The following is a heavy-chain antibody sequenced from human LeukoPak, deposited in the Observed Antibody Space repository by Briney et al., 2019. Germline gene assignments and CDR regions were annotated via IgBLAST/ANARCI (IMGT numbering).Heavy chain of an antibody. CDR1: GGSISSSSYY. D-gene: IGHD1-26*01. J-gene: IGHJ6*03. Sequence: PSETLSLTCTVSGGSISSSSYYWGWIRQPPGKGLEWIGYIYYSGSTNYNPSLKSRVTISVDTSKNEFSLKLSSVTAADTAVYYCARDSSGSSENGGGYYYMDVWGKGTTVTISS. CDR3: ARDSSGSSENGGGYYYMDV. CDR2: IYYSGST. V-gene: IGHV4-61*01.